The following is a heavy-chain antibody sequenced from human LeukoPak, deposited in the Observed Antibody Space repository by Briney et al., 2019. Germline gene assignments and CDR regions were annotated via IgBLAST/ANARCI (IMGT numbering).Heavy chain of an antibody. D-gene: IGHD3-9*01. Sequence: GGSLRLSCAASGFTFSDYYMSWIRQAPGKGLEWVSYISSSGSTIYYADSVKGRFTISRDNAKNSLYLQMNSLRAGDTAVYYCARDLGDYDILTGHHDAFDIWGQGTMVTVSS. J-gene: IGHJ3*02. CDR3: ARDLGDYDILTGHHDAFDI. V-gene: IGHV3-11*01. CDR1: GFTFSDYY. CDR2: ISSSGSTI.